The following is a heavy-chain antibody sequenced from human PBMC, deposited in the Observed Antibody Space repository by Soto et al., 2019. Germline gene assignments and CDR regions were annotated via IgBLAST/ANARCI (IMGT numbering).Heavy chain of an antibody. Sequence: GGSLRLSCAASGFTFSSYGMHWVRQAPGKGLEWVAVISYDGSNKYYADSVKGRFTISRDNSKNTLYLQMNSLRAEDTAVYYCAKDDGKDIVVVPAALNWFDPWGQGTLVTVSS. CDR1: GFTFSSYG. CDR3: AKDDGKDIVVVPAALNWFDP. CDR2: ISYDGSNK. D-gene: IGHD2-2*01. V-gene: IGHV3-30*18. J-gene: IGHJ5*02.